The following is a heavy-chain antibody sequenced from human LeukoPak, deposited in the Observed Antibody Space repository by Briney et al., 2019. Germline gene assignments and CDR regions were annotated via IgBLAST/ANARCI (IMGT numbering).Heavy chain of an antibody. CDR3: AKDRAYYSDSSGYYLVRAYDY. J-gene: IGHJ4*02. CDR2: ISSSGSTI. D-gene: IGHD3-22*01. CDR1: GFTFRSYE. V-gene: IGHV3-48*03. Sequence: GGSLRLSCAASGFTFRSYEMNWVRRAPGKGLEWVSYISSSGSTIYYADSVKGRFTISRDNSKNTLYLQMNSLRAEDTAVYYCAKDRAYYSDSSGYYLVRAYDYWGQGTLVTVSS.